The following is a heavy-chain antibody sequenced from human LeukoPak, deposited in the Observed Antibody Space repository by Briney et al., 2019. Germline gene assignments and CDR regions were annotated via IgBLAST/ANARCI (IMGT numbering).Heavy chain of an antibody. D-gene: IGHD3-10*01. Sequence: GGSLRLSCAASGFTFSSYGMHWVRQAPGKGLEWVAVISYDGSNKYYADSVKGRFIISRDNSKNTLYLQMNSLRAEDTAVYYCARTFLNEVRAFDIWGQGTMVTVSS. CDR2: ISYDGSNK. V-gene: IGHV3-30*03. CDR3: ARTFLNEVRAFDI. J-gene: IGHJ3*02. CDR1: GFTFSSYG.